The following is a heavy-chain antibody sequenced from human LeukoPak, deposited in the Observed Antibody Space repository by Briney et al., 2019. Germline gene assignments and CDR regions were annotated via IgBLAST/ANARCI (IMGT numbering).Heavy chain of an antibody. V-gene: IGHV3-74*01. D-gene: IGHD6-19*01. CDR1: GFTFSSYY. Sequence: QPGGSLRLSCAASGFTFSSYYMHWVRQAPGKGLVWVSRINSHGSSTNYAGSVKGRFTMSRDNAKNTLYLQMNSLRAEDTAVYYCARVGGWYSSGLGIRFDPWGQGTLVTVSS. CDR3: ARVGGWYSSGLGIRFDP. CDR2: INSHGSST. J-gene: IGHJ5*02.